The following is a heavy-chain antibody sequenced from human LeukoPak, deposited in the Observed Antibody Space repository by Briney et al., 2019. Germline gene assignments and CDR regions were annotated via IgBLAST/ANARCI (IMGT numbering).Heavy chain of an antibody. CDR3: ARDSTVTTVRGCLDP. Sequence: ASVKVSCKASGYTFTGYYMHWVRQAPGQGLEWMGWINPNSGGTNYAQKFQGRVTMTRDTSTSTVYMELSGLRSEDTAVYYCARDSTVTTVRGCLDPWGQGTLVTVSS. CDR2: INPNSGGT. V-gene: IGHV1-2*02. D-gene: IGHD4-17*01. CDR1: GYTFTGYY. J-gene: IGHJ5*02.